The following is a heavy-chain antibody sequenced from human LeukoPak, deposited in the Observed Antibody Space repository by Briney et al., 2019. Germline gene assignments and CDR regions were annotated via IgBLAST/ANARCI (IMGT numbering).Heavy chain of an antibody. V-gene: IGHV3-11*01. D-gene: IGHD3-10*01. Sequence: GGPLRLSCAASGFTFSDYYMFWTRQAPGKGLEWISYISNSGSTMYYADSVKGRFTISRDNAKNSLYLQMNSLRAEDTAVYYCARDALGSYDYWGQGTLVTVSS. J-gene: IGHJ4*02. CDR2: ISNSGSTM. CDR1: GFTFSDYY. CDR3: ARDALGSYDY.